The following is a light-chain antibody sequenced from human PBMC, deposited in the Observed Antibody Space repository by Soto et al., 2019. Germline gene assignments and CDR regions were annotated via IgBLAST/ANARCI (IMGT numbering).Light chain of an antibody. CDR2: DNN. J-gene: IGLJ2*01. Sequence: QSVLTQPPSVSAAPGQKVTISCSGSSSNIGKNYVSWYQQFPGTAPKLLIYDNNKRPSGIPDRFSGSKSGTSATLGITGLQTGDEADYYCGSWDTSLSGVVFGGGTKLT. CDR1: SSNIGKNY. V-gene: IGLV1-51*01. CDR3: GSWDTSLSGVV.